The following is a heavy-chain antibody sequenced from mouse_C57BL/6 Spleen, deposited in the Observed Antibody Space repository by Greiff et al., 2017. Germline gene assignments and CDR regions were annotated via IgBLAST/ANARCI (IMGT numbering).Heavy chain of an antibody. D-gene: IGHD3-3*01. CDR2: INPNYGTT. Sequence: EVKLMESGPELVKPGASVKISCKASGYSFTDYNMNWVKQSNGKSLEWIGVINPNYGTTSYNQKFKGKATLTVDQSSSTAYMQLNSLTSEDSAVYYCARARDEGDAMDYWGQGTSVTVSS. J-gene: IGHJ4*01. CDR3: ARARDEGDAMDY. V-gene: IGHV1-39*01. CDR1: GYSFTDYN.